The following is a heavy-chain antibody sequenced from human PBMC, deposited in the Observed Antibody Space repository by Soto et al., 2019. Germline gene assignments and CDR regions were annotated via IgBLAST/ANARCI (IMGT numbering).Heavy chain of an antibody. J-gene: IGHJ6*02. Sequence: PGESLKISCKGSECSFTTYWIGWVRQMPGKGLEWMGFIYPGDSDTRYSPYFQGQVTISADKSISTAYLQWTSLKASDTAIYYCVRKGGTSYDVVGLDVWGQGTTVTVSS. D-gene: IGHD1-1*01. CDR1: ECSFTTYW. V-gene: IGHV5-51*01. CDR3: VRKGGTSYDVVGLDV. CDR2: IYPGDSDT.